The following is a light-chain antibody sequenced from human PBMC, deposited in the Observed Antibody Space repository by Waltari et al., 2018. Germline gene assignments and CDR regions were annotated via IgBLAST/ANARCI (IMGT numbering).Light chain of an antibody. CDR2: LRSDGSH. CDR3: QTWGTGIQV. V-gene: IGLV4-69*01. Sequence: QLVLTQSPSASASLGASVKLTCTLSSGHSHFAIAWPQQQPEKGPRYLMKLRSDGSHSKGDGIPDRFSGSSSGAERYLTISSLQSEDEADYYCQTWGTGIQVFGGGTKLTVL. J-gene: IGLJ2*01. CDR1: SGHSHFA.